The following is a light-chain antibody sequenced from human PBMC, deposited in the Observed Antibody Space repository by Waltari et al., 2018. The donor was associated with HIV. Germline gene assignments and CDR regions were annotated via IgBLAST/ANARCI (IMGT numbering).Light chain of an antibody. CDR3: QVWDSSTGV. CDR1: NLGNKF. Sequence: SYELAQPPSVSVSPGQPARVTCSGENLGNKFVCWYQQRAGQSPVLVLYQDSKRPSGIPERFSGSNSGTTATLTISETQAMDEADYYCQVWDSSTGVFGGGTKLTVL. CDR2: QDS. V-gene: IGLV3-1*01. J-gene: IGLJ2*01.